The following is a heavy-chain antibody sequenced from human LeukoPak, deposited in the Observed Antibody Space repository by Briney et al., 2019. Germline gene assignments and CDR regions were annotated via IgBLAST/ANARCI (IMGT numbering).Heavy chain of an antibody. CDR1: GDTFSSYA. Sequence: SMKVTCKASGDTFSSYAISWVRQAPGQGLEWMGGIIPIFGTANYAQKFQGRVTITADESTSTAYMELSSLRSEDTAVYYCARALIAVASSFDYWGQGTLVTVSS. CDR3: ARALIAVASSFDY. J-gene: IGHJ4*02. CDR2: IIPIFGTA. V-gene: IGHV1-69*13. D-gene: IGHD6-19*01.